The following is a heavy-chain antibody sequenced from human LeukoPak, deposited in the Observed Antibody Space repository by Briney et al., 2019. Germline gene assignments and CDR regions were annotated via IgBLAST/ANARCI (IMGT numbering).Heavy chain of an antibody. CDR3: ARQTYGSGSWIDAFYI. CDR1: GFTFSSYA. CDR2: ISYDGSNK. V-gene: IGHV3-30-3*01. D-gene: IGHD3-10*01. J-gene: IGHJ3*02. Sequence: PGRSLRLSCAASGFTFSSYAMHWLRQAPGKGLEWVAVISYDGSNKYYADSVKGRFTISRDNSKNTLYLQMNSLRAEDTAVYYCARQTYGSGSWIDAFYIWGQGTMVTVSS.